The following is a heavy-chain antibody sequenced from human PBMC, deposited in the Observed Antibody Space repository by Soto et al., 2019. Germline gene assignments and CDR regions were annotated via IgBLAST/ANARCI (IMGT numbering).Heavy chain of an antibody. J-gene: IGHJ6*03. CDR1: GYTFTSYG. Sequence: QVQLVQSGAEVKKPGASVKVSCKASGYTFTSYGISWVRQAPGQGLEWMGWISAYNGNTNYAQKLQGRVTMTTDTSTSQAYMELRRLRSDDTAVYYCARAEGYWSGGSCPYFYYDWYMAVWRKGTKVPVSS. CDR2: ISAYNGNT. V-gene: IGHV1-18*01. D-gene: IGHD2-15*01. CDR3: ARAEGYWSGGSCPYFYYDWYMAV.